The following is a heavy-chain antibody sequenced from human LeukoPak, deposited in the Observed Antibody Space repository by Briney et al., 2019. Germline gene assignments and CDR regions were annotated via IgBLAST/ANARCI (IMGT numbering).Heavy chain of an antibody. CDR1: GGTFSSYA. Sequence: SVKVSCKAYGGTFSSYAISWVRQAPGQGLEWMGGIIPIFGTANYAQKFQGRVTITTDESTSTAYMELSSLRSEDTAVYYCAGVWSSSWYGGFDPWGQGTLVTVSS. D-gene: IGHD6-13*01. CDR3: AGVWSSSWYGGFDP. J-gene: IGHJ5*02. CDR2: IIPIFGTA. V-gene: IGHV1-69*05.